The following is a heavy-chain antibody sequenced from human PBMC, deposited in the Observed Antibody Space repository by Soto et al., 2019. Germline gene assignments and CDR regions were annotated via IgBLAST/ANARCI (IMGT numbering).Heavy chain of an antibody. V-gene: IGHV1-18*01. CDR3: ARDLSYGLCDY. CDR2: ISDYNGNT. CDR1: VYAFTIDL. J-gene: IGHJ4*02. D-gene: IGHD5-18*01. Sequence: SCKSVVYAFTIDLISRGLLAPEKGLEWMGWISDYNGNTNNAQKLQGRVTMTTDTSARTAYMELRSLRSDDTAVYYCARDLSYGLCDYWGKGTLVTVSS.